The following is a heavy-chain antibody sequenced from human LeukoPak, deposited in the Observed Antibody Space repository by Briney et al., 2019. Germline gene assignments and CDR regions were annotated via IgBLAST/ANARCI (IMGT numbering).Heavy chain of an antibody. J-gene: IGHJ4*02. CDR2: IIVGSGTT. D-gene: IGHD6-13*01. Sequence: ASVKVSCKASGFTFSTSAVQWVRQARGQRLEWIGWIIVGSGTTNYAQSLQGRLTITRDMSTSTAYMELSSLRSDDTAVYHCARGPIAAAGDYWGQGTLVTVSS. V-gene: IGHV1-58*01. CDR3: ARGPIAAAGDY. CDR1: GFTFSTSA.